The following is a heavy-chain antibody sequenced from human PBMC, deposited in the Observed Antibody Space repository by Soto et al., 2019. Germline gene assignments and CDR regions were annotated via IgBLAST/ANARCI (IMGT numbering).Heavy chain of an antibody. D-gene: IGHD2-2*01. CDR3: AGLGIAAADREFDP. J-gene: IGHJ5*02. CDR1: SGTISSTNW. CDR2: INQSGSP. V-gene: IGHV4-4*02. Sequence: TLSLTGAVSSGTISSTNWWTWVCQHPGKGLEWIGEINQSGSPNYNPSLRSRVTISVDNSKSQFFLKLSSVTAADTVIYYCAGLGIAAADREFDPCGQGTLLTVSS.